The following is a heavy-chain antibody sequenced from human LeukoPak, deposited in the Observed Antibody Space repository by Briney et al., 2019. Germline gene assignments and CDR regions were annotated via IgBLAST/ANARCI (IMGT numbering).Heavy chain of an antibody. CDR1: GFTFSSYE. D-gene: IGHD6-13*01. V-gene: IGHV3-48*03. J-gene: IGHJ4*02. Sequence: GGSLRLSCAASGFTFSSYEMNWVRQAPGKGLEWVSYISSSGSTKYYADSVKGRFTISRDNSKNTLYLQMNSLRAEDTAVYYCARDSYSSSWDFDYWGQGTLVTVSS. CDR2: ISSSGSTK. CDR3: ARDSYSSSWDFDY.